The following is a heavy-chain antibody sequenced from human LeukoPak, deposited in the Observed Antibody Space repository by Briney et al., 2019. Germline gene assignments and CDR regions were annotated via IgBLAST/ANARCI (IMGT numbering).Heavy chain of an antibody. V-gene: IGHV1-3*03. CDR3: VVSGADGWFDP. D-gene: IGHD1-26*01. J-gene: IGHJ5*02. Sequence: ASVKVSCKASGYTFTSYAMHWVRQAPGQRLEWMGWINAGNGNTKYSQEFQGRVTITRDTSASTAYMELSSLRSEDMAVYYCVVSGADGWFDPWGQGTLVTVSS. CDR1: GYTFTSYA. CDR2: INAGNGNT.